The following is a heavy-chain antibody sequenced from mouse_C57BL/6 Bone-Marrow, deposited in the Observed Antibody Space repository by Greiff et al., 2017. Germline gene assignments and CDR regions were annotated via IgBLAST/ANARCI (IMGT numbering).Heavy chain of an antibody. D-gene: IGHD2-5*01. J-gene: IGHJ1*03. CDR1: GYTFTSYW. CDR3: ARPYYSNYWYFDV. Sequence: QVQLQQSGAELVKPGASVKMSCKASGYTFTSYWITWVKQRPGQGLEWIGDIYPGSGSTNYNEKFKSKGTLTVDTSSSTAYMQLSSLTSEDSAVYYCARPYYSNYWYFDVWGTGTTVTVSS. V-gene: IGHV1-55*01. CDR2: IYPGSGST.